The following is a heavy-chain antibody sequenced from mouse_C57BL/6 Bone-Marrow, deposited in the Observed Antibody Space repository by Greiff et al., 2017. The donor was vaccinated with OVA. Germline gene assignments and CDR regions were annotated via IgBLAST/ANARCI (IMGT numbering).Heavy chain of an antibody. CDR3: ARWELGGFAY. D-gene: IGHD4-1*01. J-gene: IGHJ3*01. Sequence: QVQLQQSGPELVKPGASVKISCKASGYSFTSYYIHWVKQRPGQGLEWIGWIYPGSGNTKYNEKFKGKATLTADKSSSTAYMQLSSLTSEDSAVYYCARWELGGFAYWGQGTLVTVSA. V-gene: IGHV1-66*01. CDR2: IYPGSGNT. CDR1: GYSFTSYY.